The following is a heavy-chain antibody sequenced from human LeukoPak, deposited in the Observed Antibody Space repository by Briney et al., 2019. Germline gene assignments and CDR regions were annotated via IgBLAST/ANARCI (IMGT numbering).Heavy chain of an antibody. CDR3: ARGYYGDYSDY. V-gene: IGHV4-59*01. D-gene: IGHD4-17*01. CDR2: IYYSGST. J-gene: IGHJ4*02. Sequence: SETLSLTCTVSGGSISSYYWSWIRQPPGKGLEWIGYIYYSGSTNYNPSLKSRVTISVDTPKNQFSLKLSSVTAADTAVYYCARGYYGDYSDYWGQGTLVTVSS. CDR1: GGSISSYY.